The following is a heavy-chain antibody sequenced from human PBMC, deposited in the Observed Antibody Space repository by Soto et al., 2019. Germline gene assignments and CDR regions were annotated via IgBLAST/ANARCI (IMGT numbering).Heavy chain of an antibody. CDR3: ARVSYSSSSVYYYGMDV. Sequence: TGGSLRLSCAASGFTFSSYDMHWVRQATGKGLEWVSAIGTAGDTYYPGSVKGRFTISRENAKNSLYLQMNSLRAEDTAVYYCARVSYSSSSVYYYGMDVWGQGTTVTVSS. CDR1: GFTFSSYD. CDR2: IGTAGDT. V-gene: IGHV3-13*01. J-gene: IGHJ6*02. D-gene: IGHD6-6*01.